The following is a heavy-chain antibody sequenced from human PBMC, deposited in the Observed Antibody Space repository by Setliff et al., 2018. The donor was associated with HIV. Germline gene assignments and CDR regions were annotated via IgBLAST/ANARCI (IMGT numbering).Heavy chain of an antibody. CDR1: GDSIDRSNFF. J-gene: IGHJ4*02. V-gene: IGHV4-31*01. CDR3: ARGGAFCGRDSCYYLDY. Sequence: TLSLTCPVSGDSIDRSNFFWTWIRQHPGKGLEWIGYIYYSGSATYNPSLKSQASISVDTSRNEFSLKLSSVTAADTAVYFCARGGAFCGRDSCYYLDYWGQGNPVTVSS. D-gene: IGHD2-21*02. CDR2: IYYSGSA.